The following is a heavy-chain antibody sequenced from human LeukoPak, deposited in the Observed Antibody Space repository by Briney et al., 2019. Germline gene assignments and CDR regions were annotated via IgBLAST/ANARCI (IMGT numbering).Heavy chain of an antibody. V-gene: IGHV3-33*01. Sequence: GGSLRLSCAASGFTFSSYGMHWVRQAPGKGLEWVAVIWYDGSNKYHADSVQGRFTISRDNSKNMVYLQMNSLRDEDTAVYYCARDPGGIHSYWGQGTLVTV. J-gene: IGHJ4*02. CDR2: IWYDGSNK. CDR1: GFTFSSYG. CDR3: ARDPGGIHSY. D-gene: IGHD1-26*01.